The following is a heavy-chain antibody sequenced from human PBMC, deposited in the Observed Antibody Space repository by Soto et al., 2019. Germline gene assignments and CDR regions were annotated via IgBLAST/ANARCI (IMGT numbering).Heavy chain of an antibody. CDR1: VGSIISSSYY. J-gene: IGHJ6*02. Sequence: SETLSLACTFSVGSIISSSYYWGWIRQPPGKGLEWIGSIYYSGSTYYNPSLKSRVTISVDTSKNQFSLKLSSVTAADTAVYYCARLPGYDFWSGYYDYYYGMDVWGQGTTVTVSS. CDR3: ARLPGYDFWSGYYDYYYGMDV. CDR2: IYYSGST. V-gene: IGHV4-39*01. D-gene: IGHD3-3*01.